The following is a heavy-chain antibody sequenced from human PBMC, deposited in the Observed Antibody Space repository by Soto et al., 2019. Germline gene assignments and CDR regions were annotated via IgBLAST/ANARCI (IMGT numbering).Heavy chain of an antibody. D-gene: IGHD1-26*01. J-gene: IGHJ4*02. V-gene: IGHV3-9*01. CDR1: GFTVSSYA. CDR2: LTWNSVTA. Sequence: GRSLTLSCEASGFTVSSYAMHWVRQTPGKCLEWVSGLTWNSVTAGYGDSVKGGFSISRDNGKYALYLQMTSLRSEDTALYYCVKDISGAYSGPNYDAWGQGTLVTSPQ. CDR3: VKDISGAYSGPNYDA.